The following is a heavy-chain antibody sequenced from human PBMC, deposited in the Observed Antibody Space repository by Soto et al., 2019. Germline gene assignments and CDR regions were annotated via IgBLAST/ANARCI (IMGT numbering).Heavy chain of an antibody. CDR3: ARDLDCSGGSCYSEDYYYYGMDV. J-gene: IGHJ6*02. V-gene: IGHV3-21*01. D-gene: IGHD2-15*01. CDR2: ISSSSSYI. Sequence: EVQLVESGGGLVKPGGSLRLSCAASGFTFSSYSMNWVRQAPGKGLEWVSSISSSSSYIYYADSVKGRFTISRDNAKNSLYLKMNSLRAEDTAVYYCARDLDCSGGSCYSEDYYYYGMDVWGQGTTVTVSS. CDR1: GFTFSSYS.